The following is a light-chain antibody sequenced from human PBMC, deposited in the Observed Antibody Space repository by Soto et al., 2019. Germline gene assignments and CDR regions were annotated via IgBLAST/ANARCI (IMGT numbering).Light chain of an antibody. CDR1: SSNIGAGYD. V-gene: IGLV1-40*01. CDR2: GNS. CDR3: QSYDSSLSGYV. J-gene: IGLJ1*01. Sequence: QSVLAHPPSVTGAPGQRLTISCTGSSSNIGAGYDVHWYQQLPGTAPKLLIYGNSNRPSGVPDRFSGSKSGTSASLAITGLQAEDEADYYCQSYDSSLSGYVFGTGTQLTVL.